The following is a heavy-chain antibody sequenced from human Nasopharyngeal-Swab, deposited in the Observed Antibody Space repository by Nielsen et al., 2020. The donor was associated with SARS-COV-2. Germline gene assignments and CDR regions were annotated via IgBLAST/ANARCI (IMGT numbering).Heavy chain of an antibody. J-gene: IGHJ4*02. Sequence: WIRQPPGKGLEWVSYISSSGSTRYYADSVKGRFTISRDNSKNTLYLQMNSLRAEDTAVYYCAKGLRSSSWYEDYWGQGTQVTVSS. CDR2: ISSSGSTR. CDR3: AKGLRSSSWYEDY. V-gene: IGHV3-11*01. D-gene: IGHD6-13*01.